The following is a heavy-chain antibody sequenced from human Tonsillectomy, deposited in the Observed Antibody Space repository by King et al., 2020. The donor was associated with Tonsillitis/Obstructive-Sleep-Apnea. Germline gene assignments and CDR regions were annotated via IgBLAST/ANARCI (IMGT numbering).Heavy chain of an antibody. V-gene: IGHV3-30*09. J-gene: IGHJ4*02. CDR3: ARDRLRWFGEYSFDF. D-gene: IGHD3-10*01. CDR2: ISYDGTNE. Sequence: VQLVESGGGVVQPGRSLRLSCAASGFSFSYYTMHWVRQAPGKGLEWVAVISYDGTNEYYADSVKGRFAFSRDNSKNTLYLHMNSLRAEDTAVYYCARDRLRWFGEYSFDFWGRGTLVTVYS. CDR1: GFSFSYYT.